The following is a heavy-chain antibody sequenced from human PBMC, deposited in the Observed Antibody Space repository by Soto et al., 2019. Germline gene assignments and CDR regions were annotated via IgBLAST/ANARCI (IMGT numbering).Heavy chain of an antibody. CDR1: GFTFSSYA. J-gene: IGHJ6*02. Sequence: PGGSLRLFCAASGFTFSSYAMSWVRQAPGKGLEWVSAISGSGGSTYYADSVKGRFTISRDNSKNTLYLQMNSLRAEDTAVYYCEKYNVPGPLDYGMDVWGQGTKVTVYS. D-gene: IGHD1-1*01. V-gene: IGHV3-23*01. CDR2: ISGSGGST. CDR3: EKYNVPGPLDYGMDV.